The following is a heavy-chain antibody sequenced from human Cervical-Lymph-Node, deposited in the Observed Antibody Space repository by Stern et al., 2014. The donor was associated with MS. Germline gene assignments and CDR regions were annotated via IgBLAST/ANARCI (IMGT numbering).Heavy chain of an antibody. V-gene: IGHV3-30*09. CDR1: GFAFSSYS. D-gene: IGHD3/OR15-3a*01. J-gene: IGHJ4*02. Sequence: VQLVESGGGVVQPGRSLRLSCAASGFAFSSYSMHWVRQTPGKGLERVAVISYDGMYTYYGDSVKGRFAISRDNSKNTLYLQMNSLRAEDTAVYYCAKERTYDFWGGQFDYWGQGNLVTVSS. CDR3: AKERTYDFWGGQFDY. CDR2: ISYDGMYT.